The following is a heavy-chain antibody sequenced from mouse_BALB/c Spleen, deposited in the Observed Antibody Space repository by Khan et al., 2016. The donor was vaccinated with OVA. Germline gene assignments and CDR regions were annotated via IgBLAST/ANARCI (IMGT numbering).Heavy chain of an antibody. CDR2: ISSVAYSI. J-gene: IGHJ3*01. CDR3: ARGGFAY. Sequence: EVELVESGGGLVQPGGSRKLSCAASGFTFIDYGMAWVRQTPGKGPEWIAFISSVAYSIYYADTVTGRFTISRENAKNTLYLEMSSLRSDDTAMYYCARGGFAYWGQGTLVTVSA. V-gene: IGHV5-15*02. CDR1: GFTFIDYG.